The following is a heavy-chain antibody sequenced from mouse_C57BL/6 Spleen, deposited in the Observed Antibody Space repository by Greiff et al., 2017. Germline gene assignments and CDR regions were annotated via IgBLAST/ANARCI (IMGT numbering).Heavy chain of an antibody. CDR2: IDPETGGT. J-gene: IGHJ2*01. D-gene: IGHD1-1*01. CDR3: AIYYGSSY. Sequence: VQLQQSGAELVRPGASVTLSCKASGYTFTDYEMHWVKQTPVHGLEWIGAIDPETGGTAYNQKFKGKAILTADKSSSTAYMELRSLTSEDTAVYYCAIYYGSSYWGQGTTLTVSS. CDR1: GYTFTDYE. V-gene: IGHV1-15*01.